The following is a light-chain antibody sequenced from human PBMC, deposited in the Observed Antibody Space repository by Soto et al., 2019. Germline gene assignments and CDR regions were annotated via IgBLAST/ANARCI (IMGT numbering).Light chain of an antibody. Sequence: DIQMTQSPSSLSASVGDSLTITCRASQSISSWLTWYQQKPGKAPKLLIYKASTLESGVPSRFSGSGSGTEFTLTISSLQPDDFATYYCQQYKSYSLFTFGSGTRVDT. CDR2: KAS. CDR1: QSISSW. V-gene: IGKV1-5*03. J-gene: IGKJ3*01. CDR3: QQYKSYSLFT.